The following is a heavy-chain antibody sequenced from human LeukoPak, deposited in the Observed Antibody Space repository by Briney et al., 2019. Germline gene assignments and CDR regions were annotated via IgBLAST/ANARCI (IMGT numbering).Heavy chain of an antibody. D-gene: IGHD3-16*01. CDR3: AKIWRSWYFGD. CDR2: ISSSGINT. Sequence: PGGSLKLSCAASGFTFSSYAMTWVRQAPGKGLEWVSGISSSGINTYYADSVKGRFTISRDNSRNTLYLQMNSLRAEDTAVYYCAKIWRSWYFGDWGRGTLVTVSS. J-gene: IGHJ4*02. V-gene: IGHV3-23*01. CDR1: GFTFSSYA.